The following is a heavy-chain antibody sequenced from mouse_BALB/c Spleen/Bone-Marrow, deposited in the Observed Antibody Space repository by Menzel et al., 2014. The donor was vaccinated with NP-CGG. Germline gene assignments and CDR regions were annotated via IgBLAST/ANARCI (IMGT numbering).Heavy chain of an antibody. D-gene: IGHD2-14*01. CDR1: GYTFXSYT. V-gene: IGHV1-4*01. Sequence: VKLQESGAELARPGASVKMSCKASGYTFXSYTMHWVKQRPGQGLEWIGYINPSSGYTNYNQKFKDKATLTADKSSSTAYMQLSSLTSEDSAVYYCARAAYYRYDEGAWFAYWGQGTLVTVSA. J-gene: IGHJ3*01. CDR2: INPSSGYT. CDR3: ARAAYYRYDEGAWFAY.